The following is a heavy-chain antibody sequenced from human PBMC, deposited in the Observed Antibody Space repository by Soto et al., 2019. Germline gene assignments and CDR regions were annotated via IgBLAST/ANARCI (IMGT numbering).Heavy chain of an antibody. CDR1: EFTFSSYA. CDR2: ISGSGGRT. J-gene: IGHJ4*02. D-gene: IGHD6-13*01. Sequence: GGSLRLSCAASEFTFSSYAMSWVRRAPGKGLEWVSAISGSGGRTYYADSAKGRFTISRDNSRNTLHLQMNSLRVEDTAVYYCAKTLLSTSWYGLHDYVSQGTLVTVSS. V-gene: IGHV3-23*01. CDR3: AKTLLSTSWYGLHDY.